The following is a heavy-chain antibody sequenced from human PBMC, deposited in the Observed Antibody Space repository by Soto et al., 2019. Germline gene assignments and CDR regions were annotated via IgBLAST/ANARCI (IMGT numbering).Heavy chain of an antibody. V-gene: IGHV4-39*01. J-gene: IGHJ4*02. CDR1: GGSISSSSYY. CDR3: AGGTGTTSIHVDY. D-gene: IGHD1-7*01. CDR2: IYYSGST. Sequence: SETLSLTCTVSGGSISSSSYYWGWIRQPPGKGLEWIGSIYYSGSTYYNPSLKSRVTISVDASKNQFSLKLRSVTAADTAIYYCAGGTGTTSIHVDYWGQGTLVTVSS.